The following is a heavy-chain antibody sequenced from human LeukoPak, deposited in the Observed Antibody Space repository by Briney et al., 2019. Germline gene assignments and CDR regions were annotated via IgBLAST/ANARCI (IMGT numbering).Heavy chain of an antibody. CDR1: GFTFSSYA. CDR2: ISGSGGST. Sequence: GGSLRLSCAASGFTFSSYAMAWVRQAPGKGLEWVSVISGSGGSTYYADSVKGRFTISRDNSKNTLYLQMNSLRAEDTAVYYCARQGSRWDMPDAFDIWGQGTMVTVSS. CDR3: ARQGSRWDMPDAFDI. V-gene: IGHV3-23*01. J-gene: IGHJ3*02. D-gene: IGHD6-13*01.